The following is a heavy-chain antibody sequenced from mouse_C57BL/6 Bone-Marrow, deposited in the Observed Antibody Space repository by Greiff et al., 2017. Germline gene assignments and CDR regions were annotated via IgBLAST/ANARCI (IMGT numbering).Heavy chain of an antibody. Sequence: VQLQQPGAELVKPGASVKLSCKASGYTFTSYWMHWVKQRPGQGLEWIGMIHPNSGSTNYNEKFKSKATLTVDKSSSTAYMQLSSLTSEDSAVYYCARGGVVDWYVDVWGTGTTVTVSS. J-gene: IGHJ1*03. CDR2: IHPNSGST. D-gene: IGHD1-1*01. CDR3: ARGGVVDWYVDV. CDR1: GYTFTSYW. V-gene: IGHV1-64*01.